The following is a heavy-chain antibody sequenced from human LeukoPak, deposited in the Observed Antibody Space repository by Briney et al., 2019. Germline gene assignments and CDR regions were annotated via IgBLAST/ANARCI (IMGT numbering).Heavy chain of an antibody. J-gene: IGHJ4*02. CDR2: MNPNSGNT. CDR1: GYTFTSYD. Sequence: ASVKVSCKASGYTFTSYDINWVRQATGQGLEWMGWMNPNSGNTGYAQKFQGRVTMTRNTSISTAYMELSSLRSEDTAVYYCARVMITFGGVIVSDWGQGTPVTVSS. D-gene: IGHD3-16*02. V-gene: IGHV1-8*01. CDR3: ARVMITFGGVIVSD.